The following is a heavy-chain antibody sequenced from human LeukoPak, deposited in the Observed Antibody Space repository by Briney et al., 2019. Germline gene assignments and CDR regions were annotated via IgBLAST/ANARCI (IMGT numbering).Heavy chain of an antibody. Sequence: SETLSLTCTVSGGSISSGGYYCSWISQHPGKGLEWIGYIYYSGSTYYNPSLKSRVTISVDTSKNQFSLKLSSVTAADTAVYYCARDRYYYDSSGYYPRTDAFDIWGQGTMVTVSS. CDR2: IYYSGST. CDR3: ARDRYYYDSSGYYPRTDAFDI. V-gene: IGHV4-31*03. D-gene: IGHD3-22*01. CDR1: GGSISSGGYY. J-gene: IGHJ3*02.